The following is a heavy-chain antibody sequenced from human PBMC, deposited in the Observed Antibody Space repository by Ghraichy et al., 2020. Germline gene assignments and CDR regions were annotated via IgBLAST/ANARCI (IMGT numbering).Heavy chain of an antibody. CDR2: ILPILHTP. D-gene: IGHD2-8*01. V-gene: IGHV1-69*13. CDR3: ASAPGALLLYVAY. J-gene: IGHJ4*02. Sequence: SVKVSCKASGGTFSDFTITWVRQAPGQGLEWMGGILPILHTPIYSRTFEGRLTITADESTGTAFMELGSLTSEDTALYYCASAPGALLLYVAYWGQGTLVTVSS. CDR1: GGTFSDFT.